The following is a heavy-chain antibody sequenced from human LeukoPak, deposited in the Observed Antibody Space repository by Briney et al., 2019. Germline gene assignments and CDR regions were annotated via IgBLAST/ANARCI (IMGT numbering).Heavy chain of an antibody. CDR1: GFTFSSYE. V-gene: IGHV3-48*03. CDR3: VSGYDLGY. CDR2: ISSSGSTI. Sequence: GGSLRLSCAASGFTFSSYEMNWVRQAPGKGLEWVSYISSSGSTIYYADSVKGRFTISRDNVRNSLYLQMNSLRAEDTAVYYCVSGYDLGYWGQGTLVTVSS. D-gene: IGHD5-12*01. J-gene: IGHJ4*02.